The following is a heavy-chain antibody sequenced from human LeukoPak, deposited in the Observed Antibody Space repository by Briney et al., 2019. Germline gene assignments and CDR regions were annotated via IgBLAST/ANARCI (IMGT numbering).Heavy chain of an antibody. J-gene: IGHJ4*02. CDR1: GYNFRTSW. CDR3: VRHLSGYGFDYRVLDS. Sequence: GESLKISCKGSGYNFRTSWHGWGRPMPGKGVGWMVIFYPGDSDTRYSPSFQGQVTISVERSVNTAYLQWSSLKASDTAMYFCVRHLSGYGFDYRVLDSWGQGTLVTVSS. V-gene: IGHV5-51*01. CDR2: FYPGDSDT. D-gene: IGHD5-18*01.